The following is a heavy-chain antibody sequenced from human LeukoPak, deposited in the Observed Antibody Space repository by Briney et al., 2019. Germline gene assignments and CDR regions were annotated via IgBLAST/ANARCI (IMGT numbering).Heavy chain of an antibody. CDR1: GFTFSSYG. D-gene: IGHD5-12*01. J-gene: IGHJ4*02. Sequence: GGSLRLSCAASGFTFSSYGMHWGRQAPGKGREWVAVIWYDGSNKYYADSVKGRFTISRDNSKNTLYLQMNSLRAEDTAVYYCARLKGVATPFDYWGQGTLVTVSS. CDR2: IWYDGSNK. V-gene: IGHV3-33*01. CDR3: ARLKGVATPFDY.